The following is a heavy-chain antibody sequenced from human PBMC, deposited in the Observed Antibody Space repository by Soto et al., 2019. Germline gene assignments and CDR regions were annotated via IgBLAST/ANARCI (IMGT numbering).Heavy chain of an antibody. V-gene: IGHV3-23*01. CDR1: GFTFSSYA. Sequence: GSLRLSCAASGFTFSSYAMSWVRQAPGKGLEWVSAISGSGGSTSYADSVKGRLTISRDNSKNTLYLQMNSLRAEDTAVYYCAKDGIGYCISTSCYSVDYWGQGTLVTVSS. J-gene: IGHJ4*02. CDR2: ISGSGGST. D-gene: IGHD2-2*01. CDR3: AKDGIGYCISTSCYSVDY.